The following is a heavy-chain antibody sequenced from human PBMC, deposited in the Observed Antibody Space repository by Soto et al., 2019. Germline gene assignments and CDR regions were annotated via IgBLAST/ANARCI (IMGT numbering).Heavy chain of an antibody. CDR2: IYYSGST. D-gene: IGHD2-15*01. CDR3: ARVRIVVVVAATPGPNWFDP. J-gene: IGHJ5*02. CDR1: GGSISSGGYY. Sequence: PSETLSLTCTVSGGSISSGGYYWSWIRQHPXKGLEWIGYIYYSGSTYYNPSLKSRVTISVDTSKNQFSLKLSSVTAADTAVYYCARVRIVVVVAATPGPNWFDPWGQGTLVTVSS. V-gene: IGHV4-31*03.